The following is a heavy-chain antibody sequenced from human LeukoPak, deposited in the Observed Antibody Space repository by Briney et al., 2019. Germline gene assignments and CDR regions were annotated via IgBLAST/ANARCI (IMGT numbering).Heavy chain of an antibody. Sequence: GGSLRLSCAASGFTFSSYWMSWVRQAPGKGLEWVANIKQDGSEKYYVDSVKGRFTISRDNAKNSLYLQMNSLRAVDTAVYYCARDDYDDYDCFDYWGQGTLVTVSS. CDR1: GFTFSSYW. D-gene: IGHD4-17*01. V-gene: IGHV3-7*01. J-gene: IGHJ4*02. CDR2: IKQDGSEK. CDR3: ARDDYDDYDCFDY.